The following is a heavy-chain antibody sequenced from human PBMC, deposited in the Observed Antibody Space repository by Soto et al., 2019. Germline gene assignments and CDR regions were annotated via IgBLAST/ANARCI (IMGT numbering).Heavy chain of an antibody. D-gene: IGHD2-15*01. CDR2: ISGSGGST. Sequence: EVQLLESGGGLVQPGGSLRLSCAASGFTFSSYAMSWVRQAPGKGLEWVSAISGSGGSTYYADSVKGRFTISRDNSKNPLYLQMNSLRAEDTAVYYCAKVGRSGWYFDLWGRGTLVTVSS. V-gene: IGHV3-23*01. CDR3: AKVGRSGWYFDL. CDR1: GFTFSSYA. J-gene: IGHJ2*01.